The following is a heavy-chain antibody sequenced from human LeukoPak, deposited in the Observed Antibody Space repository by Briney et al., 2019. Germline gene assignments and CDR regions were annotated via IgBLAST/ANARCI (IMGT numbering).Heavy chain of an antibody. CDR3: ARVGGQYNWFDP. CDR2: ISPSGGST. CDR1: GYTFTSNY. J-gene: IGHJ5*02. D-gene: IGHD3-16*01. V-gene: IGHV1-46*01. Sequence: GASVKVSCKAFGYTFTSNYMHWVRQAPGQGPEWMGVISPSGGSTTYAQKFQGRVTLTRDMSTSTDYLELSSLRSEDTAVYYCARVGGQYNWFDPWGQGTLVTVSS.